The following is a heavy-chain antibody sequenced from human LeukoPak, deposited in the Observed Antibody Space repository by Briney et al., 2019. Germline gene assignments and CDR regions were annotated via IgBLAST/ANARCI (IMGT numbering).Heavy chain of an antibody. CDR3: ARAVGRSSSSGFDP. CDR2: INPNSGGT. CDR1: GYTFTGYY. Sequence: ASVKVSCKASGYTFTGYYMHWVRQARGQGLEWMGWINPNSGGTNYAQKFQGRVTMTRDTSISTAYMELSRLRSDDTAVYYCARAVGRSSSSGFDPWGQGTLVTVSS. V-gene: IGHV1-2*02. D-gene: IGHD6-6*01. J-gene: IGHJ5*02.